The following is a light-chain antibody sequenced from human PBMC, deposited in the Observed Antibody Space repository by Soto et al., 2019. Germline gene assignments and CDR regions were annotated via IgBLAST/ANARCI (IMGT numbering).Light chain of an antibody. Sequence: SYELTQPLSVSVALGQTARITCGGNNIGSKSVHWYQQKPGQAPVLVIYGDYNRPSGIPERFSGSNSGNTATLTISRVQAGDEADYYCQVWDSSTAFVVFGGGTKVTVL. J-gene: IGLJ2*01. V-gene: IGLV3-9*01. CDR3: QVWDSSTAFVV. CDR1: NIGSKS. CDR2: GDY.